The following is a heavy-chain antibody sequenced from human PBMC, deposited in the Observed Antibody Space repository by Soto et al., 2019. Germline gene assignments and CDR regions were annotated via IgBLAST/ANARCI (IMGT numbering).Heavy chain of an antibody. CDR1: GFTFSSYG. V-gene: IGHV3-30*18. J-gene: IGHJ6*02. CDR2: ISYDGSNK. Sequence: QVQLVESGGGVVQPGRSLRLSCAASGFTFSSYGMHWVRQAPGKGLEWVAVISYDGSNKYYADSVKGRFTISRDNSKNTLYLQRNSLRAEDTAVYYCAKHSSSWWYGMDVWGQGTTVTVSS. D-gene: IGHD6-13*01. CDR3: AKHSSSWWYGMDV.